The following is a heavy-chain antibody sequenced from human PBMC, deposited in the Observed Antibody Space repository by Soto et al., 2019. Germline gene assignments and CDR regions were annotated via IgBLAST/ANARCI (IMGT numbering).Heavy chain of an antibody. J-gene: IGHJ6*02. V-gene: IGHV3-53*02. CDR3: ASTDTAMATGGYYYYGMDV. CDR2: IYSGGST. D-gene: IGHD5-18*01. CDR1: GFTVSSNY. Sequence: EVQLVETGGGLIQPGGSLRLSCAASGFTVSSNYMSWVRQAPGKGLEWVSVIYSGGSTYYADSVKGRFTISRDNSKNTLYLQINSLRAEDTAVYYCASTDTAMATGGYYYYGMDVWGQGTTVTVSS.